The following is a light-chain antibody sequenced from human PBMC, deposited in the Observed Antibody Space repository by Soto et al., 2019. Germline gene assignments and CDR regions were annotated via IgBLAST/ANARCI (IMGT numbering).Light chain of an antibody. CDR3: SSYTSSSTPHVV. CDR1: SSDVGTYNY. Sequence: QSALTQPASVSGSPGQSITISCTGTSSDVGTYNYVSWYQQHPGKAPKLMIYEVTNRPSGVSNRFSGSKSGNTASLTISGLQAEDEADYYCSSYTSSSTPHVVFGGGTKVTVL. CDR2: EVT. J-gene: IGLJ2*01. V-gene: IGLV2-14*01.